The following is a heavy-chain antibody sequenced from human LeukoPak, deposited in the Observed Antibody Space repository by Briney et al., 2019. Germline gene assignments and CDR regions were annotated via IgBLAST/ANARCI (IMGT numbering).Heavy chain of an antibody. CDR2: INWNGGNT. D-gene: IGHD5-12*01. J-gene: IGHJ6*03. CDR3: ARVYSGYENYYYYYYMDV. Sequence: PGGSLRLSCAASGFTFDDYGMSWVRQAPGKGLEWVSGINWNGGNTGYADSVKGRFTISRDNAKNSLYLQMNSLRAEDTALYYCARVYSGYENYYYYYYMDVWGKGTTVTVSS. CDR1: GFTFDDYG. V-gene: IGHV3-20*04.